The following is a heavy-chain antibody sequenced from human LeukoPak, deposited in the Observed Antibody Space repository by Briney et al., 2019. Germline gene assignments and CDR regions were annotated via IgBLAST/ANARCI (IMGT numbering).Heavy chain of an antibody. J-gene: IGHJ5*02. Sequence: AASVKVSCKASGGTFSSYAISWVRQAPGQGLEWMGGIIPIFGTANYEQKFQGRVTITTDESTSTAYMELSSLRSEDTAVYYCARGMGATTFWFDPWGQGTLVTVSS. V-gene: IGHV1-69*05. D-gene: IGHD1-26*01. CDR2: IIPIFGTA. CDR1: GGTFSSYA. CDR3: ARGMGATTFWFDP.